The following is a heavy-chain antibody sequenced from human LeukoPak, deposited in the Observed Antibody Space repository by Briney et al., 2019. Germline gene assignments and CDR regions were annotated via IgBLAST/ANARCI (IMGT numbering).Heavy chain of an antibody. CDR3: ARDQAAGTGSDAFDI. D-gene: IGHD6-13*01. Sequence: GGSLRLSCAASGFTFSSYSMNWVRQAPGKGLEWVSSISSSSSYIYYADSVKGRFTISRDNAKNSLYLQMNSPRAEDTAVYYCARDQAAGTGSDAFDIWGQGTMVTVSS. V-gene: IGHV3-21*04. CDR1: GFTFSSYS. J-gene: IGHJ3*02. CDR2: ISSSSSYI.